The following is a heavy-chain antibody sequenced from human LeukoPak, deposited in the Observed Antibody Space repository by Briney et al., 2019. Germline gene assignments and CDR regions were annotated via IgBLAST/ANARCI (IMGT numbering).Heavy chain of an antibody. CDR1: GYTFTGYY. J-gene: IGHJ6*02. D-gene: IGHD6-19*01. Sequence: ASVKVSCKASGYTFTGYYMHWVRQAPGQGLEWMGWINPNSGGTNYAQKFQGRVTMTRDTSISTAYMELSRLRSDDTAVYYCARAFPSSSGWYGVYHYYGMDVWGQGTTVTVSS. CDR2: INPNSGGT. V-gene: IGHV1-2*02. CDR3: ARAFPSSSGWYGVYHYYGMDV.